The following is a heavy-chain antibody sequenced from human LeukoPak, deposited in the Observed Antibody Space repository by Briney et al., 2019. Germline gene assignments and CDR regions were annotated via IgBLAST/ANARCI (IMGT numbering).Heavy chain of an antibody. CDR2: INPNSGGT. CDR1: GYTFTGYY. V-gene: IGHV1-2*06. D-gene: IGHD3-10*01. CDR3: ASDKYYYGSGSRPLDY. J-gene: IGHJ4*02. Sequence: ASVKVSCKASGYTFTGYYMHWVRQAPGQGLEWMGRINPNSGGTNYAQKFQGRVTMTRDTSISTAYMELSRLRSDDTAVYYCASDKYYYGSGSRPLDYWGQGTLVTVSS.